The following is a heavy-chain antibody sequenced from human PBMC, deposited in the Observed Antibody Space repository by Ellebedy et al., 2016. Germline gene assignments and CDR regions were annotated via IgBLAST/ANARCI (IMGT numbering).Heavy chain of an antibody. CDR2: IFYSGST. Sequence: SETLSLTCAVYGGSIGGYYWSWIRQPPGKGLDWIGYIFYSGSTNYNPSLKSRVTISVDTSKNQFSLKLSSVTAEDTAVYYCAANYAAYFDYWGQGTLVTVSS. CDR1: GGSIGGYY. CDR3: AANYAAYFDY. V-gene: IGHV4-59*08. J-gene: IGHJ4*02. D-gene: IGHD4/OR15-4a*01.